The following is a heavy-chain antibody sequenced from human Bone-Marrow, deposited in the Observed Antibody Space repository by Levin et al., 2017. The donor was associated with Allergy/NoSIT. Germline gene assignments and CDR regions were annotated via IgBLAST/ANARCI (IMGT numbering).Heavy chain of an antibody. CDR1: GFSFRSDG. V-gene: IGHV3-30*03. D-gene: IGHD2-21*01. J-gene: IGHJ2*01. CDR2: VLYDGSDK. Sequence: GGSLRLSCAASGFSFRSDGMHWVRQAPGKGPEWVAQVLYDGSDKYYAESVKGRFTISRDNSKNTLHLQMNSLRPEDTAVYYCARDLISSEGFFDLWGRGTLVTVSS. CDR3: ARDLISSEGFFDL.